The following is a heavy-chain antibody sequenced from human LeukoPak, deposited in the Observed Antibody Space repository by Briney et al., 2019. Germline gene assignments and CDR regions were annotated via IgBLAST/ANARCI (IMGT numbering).Heavy chain of an antibody. J-gene: IGHJ4*02. V-gene: IGHV3-23*01. CDR3: AKTFGLIDPFEY. CDR2: ISDSGGNT. D-gene: IGHD2/OR15-2a*01. Sequence: GGSLRLSCAASGFTFSNYAMSWVRQAPGKGLEWVSSISDSGGNTYYADSVKGRFTISRDNSKNTLYVQMSSLRAEDTAVYYCAKTFGLIDPFEYWGQGTLVTVSS. CDR1: GFTFSNYA.